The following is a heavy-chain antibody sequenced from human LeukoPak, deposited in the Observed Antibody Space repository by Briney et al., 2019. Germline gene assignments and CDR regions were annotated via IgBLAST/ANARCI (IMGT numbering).Heavy chain of an antibody. D-gene: IGHD6-19*01. Sequence: NPGGSLRLSCAASGFTFDDYAMHWVRQAPGKGLEWVSGISWNSGSIGYADSVKGRFTISRDNAKNSLYLQMNSLRAEDTAVYYCARDSAVATYYGVDVWGQGTTVTVSS. CDR3: ARDSAVATYYGVDV. CDR2: ISWNSGSI. CDR1: GFTFDDYA. J-gene: IGHJ6*02. V-gene: IGHV3-9*01.